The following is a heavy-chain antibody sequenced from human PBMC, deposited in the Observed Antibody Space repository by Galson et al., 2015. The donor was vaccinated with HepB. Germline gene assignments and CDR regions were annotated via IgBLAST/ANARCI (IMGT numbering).Heavy chain of an antibody. CDR1: GFTVSSNS. CDR3: ARGAVHYGDYRGDFDY. D-gene: IGHD4-17*01. V-gene: IGHV3-53*01. Sequence: SLRLSCAASGFTVSSNSMSWVRQAPGKGLEWVSVIYSGGSTYYADSVKGRLTISRDNSKNTLYLQMNSLRAEDTAVYYCARGAVHYGDYRGDFDYWGQGTLVTVSS. CDR2: IYSGGST. J-gene: IGHJ4*02.